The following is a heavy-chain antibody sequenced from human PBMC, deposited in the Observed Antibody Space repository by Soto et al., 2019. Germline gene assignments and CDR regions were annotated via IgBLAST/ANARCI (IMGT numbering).Heavy chain of an antibody. J-gene: IGHJ3*02. CDR3: ARDHDILTGYYTAYDAFDI. Sequence: GGSLRLSCAASGFTFSSYAMNWVRQAPGKGLEWVSSISSSGTYIYYADSVKGRFTISRDNAKNSLYLQMNSLRAEDTAVYYCARDHDILTGYYTAYDAFDIWGQGTMVTVS. CDR1: GFTFSSYA. D-gene: IGHD3-9*01. CDR2: ISSSGTYI. V-gene: IGHV3-21*01.